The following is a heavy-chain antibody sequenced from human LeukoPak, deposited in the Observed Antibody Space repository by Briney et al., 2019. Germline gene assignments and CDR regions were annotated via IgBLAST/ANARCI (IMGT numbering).Heavy chain of an antibody. CDR2: IHPEGNEK. Sequence: PGGSLRLSCAVSGFTFSNFWMSWVRQAPGRGLEWVANIHPEGNEKYHVESVKGRFTISRDYTKNLLFLQMNGLRVEDTAVYYCASGDDFSGDHWGQGTLVTVSS. CDR1: GFTFSNFW. J-gene: IGHJ4*02. CDR3: ASGDDFSGDH. V-gene: IGHV3-7*01. D-gene: IGHD7-27*01.